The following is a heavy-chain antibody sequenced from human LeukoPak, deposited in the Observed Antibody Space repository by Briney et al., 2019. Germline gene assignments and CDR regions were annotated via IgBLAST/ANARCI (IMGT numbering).Heavy chain of an antibody. CDR3: ARSGRGHSSSWPTRVYYFDY. J-gene: IGHJ4*02. Sequence: SVKVSXKASGGTFSSYAISWVRQAPGQGLEWMGGIIPIFGTANYAQKFQGRVTITADESTSTAYMELSSLRSEYTTVYYCARSGRGHSSSWPTRVYYFDYWGQGTLVTVSS. CDR1: GGTFSSYA. V-gene: IGHV1-69*01. CDR2: IIPIFGTA. D-gene: IGHD6-13*01.